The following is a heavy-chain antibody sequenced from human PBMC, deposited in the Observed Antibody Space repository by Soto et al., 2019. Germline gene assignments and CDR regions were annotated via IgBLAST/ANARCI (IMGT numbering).Heavy chain of an antibody. D-gene: IGHD6-13*01. CDR2: INPNSGGT. J-gene: IGHJ5*02. Sequence: ASVKVSCKASGYTFTGYYMHWVRQAPGQGLEWMGWINPNSGGTNYAQKFQGRVTMTRDTSISTAYVELSRLRSDDTAVYYCARGGGIAAAGTAFSWFDPWGQGTLVTVSS. CDR3: ARGGGIAAAGTAFSWFDP. CDR1: GYTFTGYY. V-gene: IGHV1-2*02.